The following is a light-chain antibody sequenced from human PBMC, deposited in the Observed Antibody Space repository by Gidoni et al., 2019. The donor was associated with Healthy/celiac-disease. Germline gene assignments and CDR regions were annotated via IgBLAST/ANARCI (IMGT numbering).Light chain of an antibody. CDR1: QSVSSSY. Sequence: EIVLTQSPGNLSLSPGERATLSCRASQSVSSSYLAWYQQKPGQDPRLLIYGASSMATGIPDRFSGSGSGTDFTLTISRLEPEDFAVYYCQQYGSSPWTFGQGTKVEIK. J-gene: IGKJ1*01. CDR2: GAS. CDR3: QQYGSSPWT. V-gene: IGKV3-20*01.